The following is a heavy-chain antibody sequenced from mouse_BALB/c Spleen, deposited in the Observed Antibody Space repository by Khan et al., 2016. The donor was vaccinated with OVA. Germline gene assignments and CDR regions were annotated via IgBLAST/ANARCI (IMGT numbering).Heavy chain of an antibody. CDR2: ISYSGST. J-gene: IGHJ2*01. CDR3: ARTARIKY. D-gene: IGHD1-2*01. Sequence: EVQLQESGPGLVKPSQSLSLTCTVTGSSITSGYGWNWIRQFPGNKLEWMGYISYSGSTKYKPSLKSRISITRDTTKNQFFLQFNSVTTEDTATYYCARTARIKYWGQGTTLTVSS. V-gene: IGHV3-2*02. CDR1: GSSITSGYG.